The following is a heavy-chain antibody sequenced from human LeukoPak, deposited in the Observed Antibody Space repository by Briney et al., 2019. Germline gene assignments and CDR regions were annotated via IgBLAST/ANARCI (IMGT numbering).Heavy chain of an antibody. Sequence: GGSLTLSCAASGFTFSDYYMSWIRQTPGKGLEWVSYISGGGRTIYYADSVKGRFTISRDNAKNSLYLLMNSLRAEETAVYYCARMRVAAGSYYFDYWGQGTLVTVSS. CDR3: ARMRVAAGSYYFDY. V-gene: IGHV3-11*04. J-gene: IGHJ4*02. D-gene: IGHD6-13*01. CDR1: GFTFSDYY. CDR2: ISGGGRTI.